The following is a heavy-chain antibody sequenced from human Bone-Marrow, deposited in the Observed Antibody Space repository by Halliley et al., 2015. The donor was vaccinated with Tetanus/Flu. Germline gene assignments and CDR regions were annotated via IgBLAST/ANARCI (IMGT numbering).Heavy chain of an antibody. D-gene: IGHD4-4*01. J-gene: IGHJ4*02. Sequence: EVQLVQSGGGLVKPGGSLRLSCAASGFTFSSYSMNWVRQAPGKGLEWVSSISGFSSYIYYAASVKGRFTISRDNAKNSLSLQMDSLRAEDTAVYYCARDSMGTTSLGQYCFDSWGQGVLVTVSS. CDR3: ARDSMGTTSLGQYCFDS. CDR1: GFTFSSYS. V-gene: IGHV3-21*01. CDR2: ISGFSSYI.